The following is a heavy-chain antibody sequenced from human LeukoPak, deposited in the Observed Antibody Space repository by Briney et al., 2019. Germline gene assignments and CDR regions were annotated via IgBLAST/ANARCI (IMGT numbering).Heavy chain of an antibody. Sequence: ASVNVSCKASGYTFTGYYMHWVRQAPGQGLEWMGGINPNSGGTNYAQKFQGRVTMTRDTSISTAYMELSRLRSDDTAVYYCARDSEVQLERRGDYYYMDVWGKGTTVTVS. CDR3: ARDSEVQLERRGDYYYMDV. D-gene: IGHD1-1*01. CDR1: GYTFTGYY. J-gene: IGHJ6*03. CDR2: INPNSGGT. V-gene: IGHV1-2*02.